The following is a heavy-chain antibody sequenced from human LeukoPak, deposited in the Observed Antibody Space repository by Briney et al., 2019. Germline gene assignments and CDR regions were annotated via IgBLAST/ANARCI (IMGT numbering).Heavy chain of an antibody. D-gene: IGHD3-22*01. CDR3: ARDAPSSGYDYFDY. CDR1: GYTFTSYG. J-gene: IGHJ4*02. CDR2: ISAYNGNT. Sequence: GASVKVSCKASGYTFTSYGISWVRQAPGQGLEWMGWISAYNGNTNYAQKLQGRVTMTTDTSTSTAYMELRSLRSDDTAVYYCARDAPSSGYDYFDYWGQGTLVTVSS. V-gene: IGHV1-18*01.